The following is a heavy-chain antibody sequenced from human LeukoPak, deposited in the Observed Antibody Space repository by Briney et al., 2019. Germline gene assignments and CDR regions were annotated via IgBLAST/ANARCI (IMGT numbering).Heavy chain of an antibody. V-gene: IGHV3-49*04. CDR1: GFTFGDYA. CDR3: TRSSGVDY. D-gene: IGHD6-19*01. CDR2: IRSKAYGGTT. J-gene: IGHJ4*02. Sequence: GGSLRLSCTASGFTFGDYAMSWVRQAPGKGLEWVGFIRSKAYGGTTEYAASVKGRFTISRDDSKSIAYLQMNSLKTEDTAVYCCTRSSGVDYWGQGTLVTVSS.